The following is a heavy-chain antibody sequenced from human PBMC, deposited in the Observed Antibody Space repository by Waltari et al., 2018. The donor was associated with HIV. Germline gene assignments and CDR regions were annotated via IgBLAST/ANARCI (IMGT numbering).Heavy chain of an antibody. CDR2: VSFDSSDF. CDR1: GFPFTTSG. Sequence: LVESGGDVVQPGRSLRLSCSASGFPFTTSGLHWVRQTPGKGLEWVAFVSFDSSDFYYADSVKGRFTVSRDNSKNTLFLQMDSLKSEDTALYYCARAPTTSLSLIQGFWGQGTLVTVSS. V-gene: IGHV3-30*03. J-gene: IGHJ4*02. D-gene: IGHD5-18*01. CDR3: ARAPTTSLSLIQGF.